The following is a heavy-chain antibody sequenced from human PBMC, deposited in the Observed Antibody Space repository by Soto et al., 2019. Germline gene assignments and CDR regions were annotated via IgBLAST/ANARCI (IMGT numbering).Heavy chain of an antibody. CDR2: ISYDGSNK. V-gene: IGHV3-30*18. CDR3: AKVSQVGASYYYYGMDV. J-gene: IGHJ6*02. D-gene: IGHD1-26*01. CDR1: GFTFSSYG. Sequence: GGSLRLSCAASGFTFSSYGMHWVRQAPGKGLEWVAVISYDGSNKYYADSVKGRFTISRDNSKNTLYLQMNSLRAEDTAVYYCAKVSQVGASYYYYGMDVWGQGTTVTVSS.